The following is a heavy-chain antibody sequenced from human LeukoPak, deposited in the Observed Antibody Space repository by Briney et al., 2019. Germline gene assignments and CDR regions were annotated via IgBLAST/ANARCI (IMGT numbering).Heavy chain of an antibody. CDR3: ARRPRRSGYYYYPGEY. J-gene: IGHJ4*02. Sequence: SETLSLTCTVSSGSISSGSYYWSWIRQPPGKGLEWIGEINHSGSTNYNPSLKSRVTISVDTSKNQFSLKLSSVTAADTAVYYCARRPRRSGYYYYPGEYWGQGTLVTVSS. CDR2: INHSGST. V-gene: IGHV4-39*07. CDR1: SGSISSGSYY. D-gene: IGHD3-22*01.